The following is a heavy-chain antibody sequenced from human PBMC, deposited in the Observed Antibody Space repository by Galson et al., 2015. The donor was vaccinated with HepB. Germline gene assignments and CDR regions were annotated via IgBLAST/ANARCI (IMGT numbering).Heavy chain of an antibody. CDR2: IIPILDIA. CDR1: GYTFTSYG. Sequence: SVKVSCKASGYTFTSYGISWVRQAPGQGLEWMGRIIPILDIANYAQKFQGRVTITADKSTSTAYMELSSLRSEDTAVYYCARDRELLGGMDVWGQGTTVTVSS. D-gene: IGHD3-10*01. V-gene: IGHV1-69*04. J-gene: IGHJ6*02. CDR3: ARDRELLGGMDV.